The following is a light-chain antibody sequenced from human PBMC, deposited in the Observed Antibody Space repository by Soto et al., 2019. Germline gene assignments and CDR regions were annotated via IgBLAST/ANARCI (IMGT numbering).Light chain of an antibody. Sequence: DIQMTQSPSTLSSSLGDRVTITCRASQSISSWLAWYQQKPGKAPKXLIYKASSLESGVPSRFSGSGSGTQFTLTISSLQPDDFATYYCQQYNSYSTFGQGTRLEIK. J-gene: IGKJ5*01. CDR3: QQYNSYST. CDR2: KAS. CDR1: QSISSW. V-gene: IGKV1-5*03.